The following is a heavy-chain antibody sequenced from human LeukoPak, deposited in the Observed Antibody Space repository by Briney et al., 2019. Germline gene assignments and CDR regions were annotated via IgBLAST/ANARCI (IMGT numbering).Heavy chain of an antibody. J-gene: IGHJ3*02. CDR2: INYDGSRT. Sequence: GGSLRLSCTASGFTFSSYAMNWVRQAPGKGLVWVSHINYDGSRTTYADSVKGRFTISRDNAKSTLYVQMNSLRAEDTALYYCARGDRYSSSPTFDIWGQGTMVTVSS. D-gene: IGHD6-13*01. CDR3: ARGDRYSSSPTFDI. V-gene: IGHV3-74*01. CDR1: GFTFSSYA.